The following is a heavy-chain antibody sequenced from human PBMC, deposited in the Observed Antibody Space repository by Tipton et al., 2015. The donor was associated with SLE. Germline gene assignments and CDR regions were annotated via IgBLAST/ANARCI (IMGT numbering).Heavy chain of an antibody. Sequence: TLSLTCTVSDDSISHYYWSWIRQSPGRGLEWIASINSFGSIYYNPSLESRVTMSIDTSKKHFSLKLRSVTAADTAVYYCARLEVAHFNYWDQGTLVTVSS. CDR1: DDSISHYY. CDR2: INSFGSI. J-gene: IGHJ4*02. V-gene: IGHV4-59*04. D-gene: IGHD6-19*01. CDR3: ARLEVAHFNY.